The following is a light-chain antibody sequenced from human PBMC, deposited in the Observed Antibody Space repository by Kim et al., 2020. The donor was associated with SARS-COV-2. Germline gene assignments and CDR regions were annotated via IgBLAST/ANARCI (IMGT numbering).Light chain of an antibody. CDR2: KSH. V-gene: IGLV1-47*01. J-gene: IGLJ3*02. Sequence: QSVLTQPPSTSGTPGQMVTISCSGSTSNIGNNDVHWYQHLPGTAPKVLIYKSHQRPSGVPDRFSGSKSGTSASLAISGLQTEDDGDYYCAVWDDTLSGWEFGGGTQLTVL. CDR3: AVWDDTLSGWE. CDR1: TSNIGNND.